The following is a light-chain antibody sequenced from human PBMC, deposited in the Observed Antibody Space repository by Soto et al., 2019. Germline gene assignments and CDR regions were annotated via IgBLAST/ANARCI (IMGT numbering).Light chain of an antibody. J-gene: IGKJ2*01. CDR3: QQYGSSPPMYT. Sequence: IVLTQSTGTLSLSPGERATLSCRASQSVASRALAWYQQKPGQAPRLLMYSASKRATGIPDRFSGSGSGRDFTLTISRLEPEDFAVYYCQQYGSSPPMYTFGQGTKLEIK. CDR2: SAS. V-gene: IGKV3-20*01. CDR1: QSVASRA.